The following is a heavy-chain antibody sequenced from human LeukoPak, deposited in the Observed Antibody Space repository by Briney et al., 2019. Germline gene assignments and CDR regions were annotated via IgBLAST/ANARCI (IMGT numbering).Heavy chain of an antibody. CDR2: IKQDGSEK. Sequence: PGGSLRLSCAASGFTFSSYWMSWVRQAPGKGLEWVANIKQDGSEKYYVDSVKGRFTISRDNAKNSLYLQMNSLRAEDTAVYYCARDPESTYDSSGQSDYWGQGTLVTVSS. J-gene: IGHJ4*02. CDR3: ARDPESTYDSSGQSDY. V-gene: IGHV3-7*01. CDR1: GFTFSSYW. D-gene: IGHD3-22*01.